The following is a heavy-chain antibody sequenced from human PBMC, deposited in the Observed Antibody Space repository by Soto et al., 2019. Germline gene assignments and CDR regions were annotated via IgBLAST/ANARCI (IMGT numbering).Heavy chain of an antibody. D-gene: IGHD2-15*01. Sequence: SATLSLTCTVSGGSIRSGDYYWIWIRQPPGKGLEWIGYIYYSGSTYYNPSLRSRVTISVDTSKNQFSLKLSSVTATDTAVYYCAREVVVPLRRSWFDPWGQGTLVTVSS. CDR1: GGSIRSGDYY. J-gene: IGHJ5*02. CDR2: IYYSGST. V-gene: IGHV4-30-4*01. CDR3: AREVVVPLRRSWFDP.